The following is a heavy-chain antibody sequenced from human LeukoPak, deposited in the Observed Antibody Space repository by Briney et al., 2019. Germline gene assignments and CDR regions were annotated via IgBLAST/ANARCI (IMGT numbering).Heavy chain of an antibody. D-gene: IGHD3-10*01. J-gene: IGHJ4*02. CDR3: ARLYSHGSGSSSYLGY. CDR1: GYTFTSYG. CDR2: ISAYNGNT. V-gene: IGHV1-18*01. Sequence: VSVKVSCKASGYTFTSYGISWVRQAPGQGLEWMGWISAYNGNTNYAQKLQGRVTMTTDTSTSTAYMELRSLRSDDTAVYYCARLYSHGSGSSSYLGYWGQGTLVTVSS.